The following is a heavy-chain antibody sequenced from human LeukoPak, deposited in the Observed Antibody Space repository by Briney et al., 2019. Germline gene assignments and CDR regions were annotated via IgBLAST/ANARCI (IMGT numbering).Heavy chain of an antibody. Sequence: SETLSLTCSVSGGSISGYYWSWIRQPPGKGLEWIAYIHYSGSTNYNPSLKSRVTISVGTSKNQFSLKLSSVTAADTAVYYCARRAKGSGSYDYWGQGTLVTVSS. CDR3: ARRAKGSGSYDY. CDR1: GGSISGYY. D-gene: IGHD1-26*01. CDR2: IHYSGST. J-gene: IGHJ4*02. V-gene: IGHV4-59*01.